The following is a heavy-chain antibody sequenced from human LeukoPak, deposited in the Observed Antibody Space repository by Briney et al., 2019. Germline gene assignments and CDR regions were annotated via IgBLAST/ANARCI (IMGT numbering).Heavy chain of an antibody. Sequence: GGSLRLSCAASGFTFSSYWMSWVRQAPGKGLEWVANIKQDGSEKNYVESVKGRFTISRDNSKNTLYLQMNSLRAEDTAVYYCAKHPLLSVVPDSIFAFDIWGQGTMVTVSS. D-gene: IGHD2-2*02. CDR1: GFTFSSYW. J-gene: IGHJ3*02. CDR2: IKQDGSEK. V-gene: IGHV3-7*03. CDR3: AKHPLLSVVPDSIFAFDI.